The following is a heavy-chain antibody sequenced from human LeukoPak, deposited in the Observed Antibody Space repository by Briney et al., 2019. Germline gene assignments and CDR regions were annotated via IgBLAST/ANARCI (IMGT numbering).Heavy chain of an antibody. J-gene: IGHJ4*02. Sequence: SETLSLTCEVSGGSISRGGYSYSWIRQPPGKGLEWIGYISDTVNTYYNPSLKSRVSISMDTSKNQLSLELRSVTAADTAVYFCARSMYSGTYWGSFHFWGQGTQVTASS. CDR1: GGSISRGGYS. CDR3: ARSMYSGTYWGSFHF. D-gene: IGHD1-26*01. V-gene: IGHV4-30-4*07. CDR2: ISDTVNT.